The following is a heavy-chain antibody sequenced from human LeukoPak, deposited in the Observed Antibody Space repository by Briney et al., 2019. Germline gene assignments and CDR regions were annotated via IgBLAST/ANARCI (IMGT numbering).Heavy chain of an antibody. V-gene: IGHV3-11*04. CDR2: ISSSGSTI. CDR3: ASMGAGDYFDY. J-gene: IGHJ4*02. Sequence: GGSLRLSCAASGFTFSDYYMSWIRQAPGEGLEGVSYISSSGSTIYYADSVKGRFTISRDNAKNSLYLQMNSLRAEDTTVYYCASMGAGDYFDYWGQGTLVTVSS. CDR1: GFTFSDYY. D-gene: IGHD1-26*01.